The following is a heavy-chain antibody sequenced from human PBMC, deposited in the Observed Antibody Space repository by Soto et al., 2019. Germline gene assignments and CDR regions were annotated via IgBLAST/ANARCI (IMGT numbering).Heavy chain of an antibody. CDR1: GFTFSNYA. Sequence: QVQVVESGGGVVQPGRSLRLSCAASGFTFSNYAMHWVRQAPGKGLEWVAVISYDGSNKYYADSVKGRLTISRGNSKNTVYLQLNSLRAEDTAVYFCARAGFNYYFDYWGLGTLVTVSS. CDR2: ISYDGSNK. CDR3: ARAGFNYYFDY. V-gene: IGHV3-30-3*01. J-gene: IGHJ4*02.